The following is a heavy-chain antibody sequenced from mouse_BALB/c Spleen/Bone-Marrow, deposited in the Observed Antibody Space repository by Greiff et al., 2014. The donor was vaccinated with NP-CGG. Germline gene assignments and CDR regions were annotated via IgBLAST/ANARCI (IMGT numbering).Heavy chain of an antibody. Sequence: QVQLQQSGAELVRPGSSVKISCKASGYEFSSYWMNWVKQRPGQGLEWIGQIYPGDGDTNYNGKFKGKATLTADKSSSTAYMQVSSLTSEDCAVYFCARVYYGNLDYWGQGTSVTVSS. D-gene: IGHD2-1*01. V-gene: IGHV1-80*01. CDR3: ARVYYGNLDY. J-gene: IGHJ4*01. CDR1: GYEFSSYW. CDR2: IYPGDGDT.